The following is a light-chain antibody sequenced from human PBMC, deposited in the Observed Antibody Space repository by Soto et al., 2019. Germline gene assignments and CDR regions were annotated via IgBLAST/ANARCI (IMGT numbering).Light chain of an antibody. CDR1: GSDVGGYNY. J-gene: IGLJ7*01. Sequence: QSVLTQPPSASGSPGQSVSISCTGTGSDVGGYNYVSWYQQRPDKAPKLIIYEVDKRPSGVPDRFSGSKSGNSAYLTVSGIQTEDEADYYCSSYAGRNYAVFGRGTQLTVL. CDR3: SSYAGRNYAV. V-gene: IGLV2-8*01. CDR2: EVD.